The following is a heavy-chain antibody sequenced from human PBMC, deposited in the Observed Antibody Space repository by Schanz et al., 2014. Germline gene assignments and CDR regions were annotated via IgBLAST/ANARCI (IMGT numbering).Heavy chain of an antibody. CDR1: GFTFITYT. D-gene: IGHD3-9*01. CDR3: AKQIHYDILTVTRN. J-gene: IGHJ4*02. CDR2: ISGSGGST. Sequence: EVQLVESGGGLIQRGESLRLSCEASGFTFITYTMNWVRQAPGKGLEWVSGISGSGGSTYYADSVKGRFTISRDNSKNTLYLQMNSLRAEDTAVYYCAKQIHYDILTVTRNWGQGTLVTVSS. V-gene: IGHV3-23*04.